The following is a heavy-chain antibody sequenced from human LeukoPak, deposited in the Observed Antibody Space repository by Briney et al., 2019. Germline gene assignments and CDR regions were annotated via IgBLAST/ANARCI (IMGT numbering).Heavy chain of an antibody. V-gene: IGHV1-24*01. D-gene: IGHD3-10*01. Sequence: GASVKVSCKVSGYTLTELSIHWVRQAPGKGLEWMGGFDPEDGETIYAQKFQGRVTMTEDTSTDTAYMELSSLRSEDTAVYYCATARSSLGELSRALNDYWGQGTLVTVSS. CDR1: GYTLTELS. CDR2: FDPEDGET. CDR3: ATARSSLGELSRALNDY. J-gene: IGHJ4*02.